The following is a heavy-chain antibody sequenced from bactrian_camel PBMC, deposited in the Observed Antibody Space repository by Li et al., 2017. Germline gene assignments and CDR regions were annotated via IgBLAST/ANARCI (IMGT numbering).Heavy chain of an antibody. CDR3: TTGGHHGPYNY. V-gene: IGHV3S1*01. Sequence: HVQLVESGGGSVQTGGSLRLSCTASVDQYSSYCMGWFRQTPGAEREGVASMRTDVLGTTYYADSVKGRFTISRDNAKNAPYLQIDSAKTEDTAVYYCTTGGHHGPYNYWGQGTQVTVS. J-gene: IGHJ4*01. D-gene: IGHD7*01. CDR1: VDQYSSYC. CDR2: MRTDVLGTT.